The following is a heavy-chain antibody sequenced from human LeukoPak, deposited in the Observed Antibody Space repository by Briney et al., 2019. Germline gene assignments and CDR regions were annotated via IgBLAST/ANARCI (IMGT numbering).Heavy chain of an antibody. CDR1: GFTFKNAW. J-gene: IGHJ4*02. CDR3: TTWAAWTTTRDY. Sequence: GGSLRLSCAASGFTFKNAWMTWVRQAPGKGLEWVGHIKSKTDGGTTDYGAPVKGRFTISRDDSKNTVFLQINSLKTEDTAVYLCTTWAAWTTTRDYWGQGTLVTVSS. CDR2: IKSKTDGGTT. V-gene: IGHV3-15*05. D-gene: IGHD4-17*01.